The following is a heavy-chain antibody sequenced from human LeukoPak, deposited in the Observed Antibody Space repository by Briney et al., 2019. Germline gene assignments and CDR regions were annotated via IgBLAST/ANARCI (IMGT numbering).Heavy chain of an antibody. D-gene: IGHD4-17*01. CDR1: GFTFTTYA. J-gene: IGHJ4*02. CDR2: IYSGGST. V-gene: IGHV3-66*01. CDR3: ARSPYGDYARYDFDY. Sequence: GGSLRLSCAASGFTFTTYAMSWVRQAPGKGLEWVSVIYSGGSTYYADSVKGRFTISRDNSKNTLYLQMNSLRAEDTAVYYCARSPYGDYARYDFDYWGQGTLVTVSS.